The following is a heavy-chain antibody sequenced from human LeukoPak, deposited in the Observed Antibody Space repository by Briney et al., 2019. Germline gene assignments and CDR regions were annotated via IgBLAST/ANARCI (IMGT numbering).Heavy chain of an antibody. Sequence: PSETLSLTYTVSGGSISSGGYYWSWIRQPPGKGLEWIGYIYYSGSTNYNPSLKSRVTISVDTSKNQFSLKLSSVTAADTAVYYCARHGLTDIVVVVAATRPYAFDIWGQGTMVTVSS. V-gene: IGHV4-61*08. CDR2: IYYSGST. CDR1: GGSISSGGYY. CDR3: ARHGLTDIVVVVAATRPYAFDI. D-gene: IGHD2-15*01. J-gene: IGHJ3*02.